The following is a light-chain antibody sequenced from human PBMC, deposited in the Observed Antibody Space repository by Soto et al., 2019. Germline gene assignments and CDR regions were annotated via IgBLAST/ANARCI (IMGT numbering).Light chain of an antibody. CDR1: ENVDTN. Sequence: EIVMTQSPATLSVSPGEGATLSCRASENVDTNLAWYQHKPGQAPRLLIYGASTRAAGVPARFSGSGSGTECTRTISSLESEDVAVYYCQQCHKWPRITFGPGTRLE. V-gene: IGKV3-15*01. CDR3: QQCHKWPRIT. CDR2: GAS. J-gene: IGKJ5*01.